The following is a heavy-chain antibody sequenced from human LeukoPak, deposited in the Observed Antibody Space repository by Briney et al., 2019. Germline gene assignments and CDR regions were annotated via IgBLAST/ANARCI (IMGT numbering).Heavy chain of an antibody. J-gene: IGHJ5*02. D-gene: IGHD7-27*01. V-gene: IGHV3-11*06. Sequence: PGGSLRLSCAASGFTFSDYYMSWIRQAPEKGLEWVSYISSSSNYTNYADSVKGRFTISRDNAKNSLYLQMNSLTAEDTAVYYCARLGNNWFDPWGQGTLVTVSS. CDR1: GFTFSDYY. CDR3: ARLGNNWFDP. CDR2: ISSSSNYT.